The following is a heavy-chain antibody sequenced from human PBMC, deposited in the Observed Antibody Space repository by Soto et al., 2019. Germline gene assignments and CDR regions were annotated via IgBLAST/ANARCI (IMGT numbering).Heavy chain of an antibody. V-gene: IGHV1-18*01. CDR2: ISAYNGNT. CDR1: GYTFTSYG. D-gene: IGHD2-2*01. J-gene: IGHJ6*02. Sequence: ASVKVSCKASGYTFTSYGISWVRQAPGQGLEWMGWISAYNGNTNYAQKLQGRVTMTTDTSTSTAYMELRSLRSDDTDVYYCASGRVPAAMRGFEGGDYGMDVWGQGTTVTVSS. CDR3: ASGRVPAAMRGFEGGDYGMDV.